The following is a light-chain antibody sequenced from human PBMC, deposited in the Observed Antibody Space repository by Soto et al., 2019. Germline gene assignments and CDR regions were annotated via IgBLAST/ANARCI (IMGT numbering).Light chain of an antibody. Sequence: ENALTQSPGTLSLSPGARGTLSCSASQSVSNSFFACYQQKPGQAPRLLIYGVSSRATGIPDRFSASGSGTDLTLTISRLEPEDFVVYYCQQYSSLPHTFGQGTKLEVK. CDR1: QSVSNSF. V-gene: IGKV3-20*01. J-gene: IGKJ2*01. CDR2: GVS. CDR3: QQYSSLPHT.